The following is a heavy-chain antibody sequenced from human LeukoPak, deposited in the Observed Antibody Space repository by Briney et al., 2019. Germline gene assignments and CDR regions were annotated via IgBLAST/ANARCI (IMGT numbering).Heavy chain of an antibody. D-gene: IGHD2-2*01. CDR2: INPNSGGT. CDR1: GYTFTGYY. CDR3: AREQPAANWFDP. V-gene: IGHV1-2*02. Sequence: AASVKVSCMASGYTFTGYYMHWVRQAPGQGLEWMGWINPNSGGTNYAQKFQGRVTMTRDTSISTAYMELSRLRSDDTAVYYCAREQPAANWFDPWGQGTLVTVSS. J-gene: IGHJ5*02.